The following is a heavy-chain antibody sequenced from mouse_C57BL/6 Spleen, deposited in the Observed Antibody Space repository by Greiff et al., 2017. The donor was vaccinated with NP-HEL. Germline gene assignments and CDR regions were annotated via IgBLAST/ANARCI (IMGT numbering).Heavy chain of an antibody. CDR1: GYTFTGYW. CDR2: ILPGSGST. V-gene: IGHV1-9*01. CDR3: PRSGDGYSLYYYAMDY. D-gene: IGHD2-3*01. J-gene: IGHJ4*01. Sequence: QVQLQQSGAELMKPGASVKLSCKATGYTFTGYWIEWVKQRPGHGLEWIGEILPGSGSTNYNEKFKGKATFTADTSSNTAYMQISSLTTEDSAIYDCPRSGDGYSLYYYAMDYWGQGTSVTVSS.